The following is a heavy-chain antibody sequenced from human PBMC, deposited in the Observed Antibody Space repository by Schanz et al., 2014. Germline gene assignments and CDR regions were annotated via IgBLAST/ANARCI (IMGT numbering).Heavy chain of an antibody. V-gene: IGHV1-18*01. CDR3: ARSAGRDFWSGYYTRFDY. CDR1: GYTFTTYA. D-gene: IGHD3-3*01. CDR2: ISAYNGNT. J-gene: IGHJ4*02. Sequence: QVQLVQSGAEVKKPGASVRVSCKASGYTFTTYAMSWVRQAPGQGLEWMGWISAYNGNTKYPQKLQGRVTMTTDTSTSTAYMELRSLRSDDTAVYYCARSAGRDFWSGYYTRFDYWGQGTLVNGSS.